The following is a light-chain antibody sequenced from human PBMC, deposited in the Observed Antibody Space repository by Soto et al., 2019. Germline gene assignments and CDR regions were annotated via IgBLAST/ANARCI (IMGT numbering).Light chain of an antibody. CDR2: DAF. CDR1: QSVSSY. J-gene: IGKJ4*01. CDR3: QERSNWPLT. V-gene: IGKV3-11*01. Sequence: EIVLTQSPATLSLSPGERATLSCRASQSVSSYLAWYPQKPGQPPRLLIHDAFNRATGVPAPFSGSGPGPDFTLAISSLQPEALAVYDCQERSNWPLTFGGGTKVEIK.